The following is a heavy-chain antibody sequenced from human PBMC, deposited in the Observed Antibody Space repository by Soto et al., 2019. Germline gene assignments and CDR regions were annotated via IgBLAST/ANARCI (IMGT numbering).Heavy chain of an antibody. CDR2: ISSSSSTI. CDR3: AILSYDYIWGSYRRRPEPQALDY. V-gene: IGHV3-48*01. J-gene: IGHJ4*02. Sequence: GGSLRLSCAASGFTFSSYSMNWVRQAPGKGLEWVSYISSSSSTIYYADSVKGRFTISRDNAKNSLYLQMNSLRAEDTAVYYCAILSYDYIWGSYRRRPEPQALDYWGQGTLVTVSS. D-gene: IGHD3-16*02. CDR1: GFTFSSYS.